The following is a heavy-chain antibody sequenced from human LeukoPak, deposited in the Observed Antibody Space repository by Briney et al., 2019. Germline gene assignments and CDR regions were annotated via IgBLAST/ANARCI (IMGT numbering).Heavy chain of an antibody. CDR1: GYTFTSYA. CDR2: INTNTGNP. CDR3: ARRPHYGSGEEYYYYYYMDV. V-gene: IGHV7-4-1*02. J-gene: IGHJ6*03. D-gene: IGHD3-10*01. Sequence: ASVKVSCKASGYTFTSYAMDWVRQAPGQGLEWMGWINTNTGNPTYAQGFTGRFVFSLDTSVSTAYLQISSLKAEDTAVYYCARRPHYGSGEEYYYYYYMDVWGKGTTVTVSS.